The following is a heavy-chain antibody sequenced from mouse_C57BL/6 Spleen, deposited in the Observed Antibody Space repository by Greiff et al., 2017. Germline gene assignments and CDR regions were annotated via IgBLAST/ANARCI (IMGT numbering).Heavy chain of an antibody. Sequence: VQLQQPGAELVKPGASVKLSCKASGYTFTSYWMQWVKQRPGQGLEWIGEIDPSDSYTNYNQKFKGKATLTVDTSSSTAYMQLSSLTSEDSAVYYCACITTVVATDDWGQGTTLTVSS. J-gene: IGHJ2*01. CDR2: IDPSDSYT. CDR1: GYTFTSYW. V-gene: IGHV1-50*01. D-gene: IGHD1-1*01. CDR3: ACITTVVATDD.